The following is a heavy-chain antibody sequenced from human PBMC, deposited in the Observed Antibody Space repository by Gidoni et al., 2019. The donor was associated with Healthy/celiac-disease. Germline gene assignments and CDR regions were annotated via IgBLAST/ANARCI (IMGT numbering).Heavy chain of an antibody. CDR3: ARWKSNNWNDVYLGPGMDV. Sequence: QVQLQESGPGLVKPSGTLSLTCAVSGGSISSSNWWSWVRQPPGKGLEWIGEIYHSGSTNYNPSLKSRVTISVDKSKNQFSLKLSSVTAADTAVYYCARWKSNNWNDVYLGPGMDVWGQGTTVTVSS. J-gene: IGHJ6*02. CDR2: IYHSGST. D-gene: IGHD1-20*01. CDR1: GGSISSSNW. V-gene: IGHV4-4*02.